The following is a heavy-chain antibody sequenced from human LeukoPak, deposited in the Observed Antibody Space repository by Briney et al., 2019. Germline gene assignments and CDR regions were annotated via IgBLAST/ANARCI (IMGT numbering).Heavy chain of an antibody. J-gene: IGHJ5*02. D-gene: IGHD2-21*01. CDR3: ARAYCGGDCWFDP. Sequence: ASVKVSCKASGGTFSSYAISWVRQAPGQGLEWMGGIIPIFGTANYAQKFQGRVTITADESTSTAYMELSSLRSEDTAVYYCARAYCGGDCWFDPWGQGTLVTVSS. CDR2: IIPIFGTA. CDR1: GGTFSSYA. V-gene: IGHV1-69*13.